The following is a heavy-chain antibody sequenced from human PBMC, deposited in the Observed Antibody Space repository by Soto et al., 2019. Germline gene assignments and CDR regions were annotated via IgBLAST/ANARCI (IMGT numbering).Heavy chain of an antibody. CDR2: ISGSGGST. CDR3: AKDQRPVLLPVDWFDP. CDR1: GFTFSSYA. Sequence: GGSLRLSCAASGFTFSSYAMSWVRQAPGKGLEWVSAISGSGGSTYFADSVKGRFTISRDNSKITLYLQMNSLRAEDTAVYYCAKDQRPVLLPVDWFDPWGQGTLVTVSS. D-gene: IGHD6-6*01. J-gene: IGHJ5*02. V-gene: IGHV3-23*01.